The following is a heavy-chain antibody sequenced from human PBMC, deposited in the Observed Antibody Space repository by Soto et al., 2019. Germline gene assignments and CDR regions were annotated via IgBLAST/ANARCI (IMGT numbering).Heavy chain of an antibody. D-gene: IGHD6-19*01. CDR2: IKGDGSEK. CDR1: GFTFQSFW. Sequence: GGSLRLSCAASGFTFQSFWMTWVRQAPGKGLEWVANIKGDGSEKHYVDSVKGRFTISRGNAKSSLFLQMNSLRAEDTAVYYCARKAVAVGWFDPWGQGTLVTVSS. CDR3: ARKAVAVGWFDP. J-gene: IGHJ5*02. V-gene: IGHV3-7*01.